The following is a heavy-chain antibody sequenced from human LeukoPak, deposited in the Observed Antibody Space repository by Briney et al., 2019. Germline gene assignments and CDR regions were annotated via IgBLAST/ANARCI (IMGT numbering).Heavy chain of an antibody. J-gene: IGHJ4*02. CDR1: GFTFGDFL. CDR3: TRAPHPHCTRTSCPIDY. D-gene: IGHD2-2*01. CDR2: IRSKAYGGTP. Sequence: GRSLRLSCTASGFTFGDFLMSWVRQPPGKGLEWVSFIRSKAYGGTPEYAASVKGRFTISRDDSKSIVYLQMNSLKTEDTAVYYRTRAPHPHCTRTSCPIDYWGQGTLVTVSS. V-gene: IGHV3-49*04.